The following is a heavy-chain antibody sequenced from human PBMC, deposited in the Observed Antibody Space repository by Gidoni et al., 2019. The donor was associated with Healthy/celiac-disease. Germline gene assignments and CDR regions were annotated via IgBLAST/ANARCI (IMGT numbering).Heavy chain of an antibody. V-gene: IGHV3-15*07. CDR3: TTDSVWFGELFVY. CDR1: GFTFSNAW. CDR2: IKSKTDGGTT. Sequence: EVQLVESGGGLVKPGGSLRLSCAASGFTFSNAWMNWVRQAPGKGLEWVGRIKSKTDGGTTDYAAPVKGRFTISRDDSKNTLYLQMNSLKTEDTAVYYCTTDSVWFGELFVYWGQGTLVTVSS. J-gene: IGHJ4*02. D-gene: IGHD3-10*01.